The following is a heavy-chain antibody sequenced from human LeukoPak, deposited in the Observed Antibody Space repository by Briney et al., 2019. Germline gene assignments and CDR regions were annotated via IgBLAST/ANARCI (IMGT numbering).Heavy chain of an antibody. Sequence: GRSLRLSCAVSGFTFSSYVMHWVRQAPGKGLEWVAVIPYDGRNKYYADSVKGRFTISRDNSKNTLYLQMNSLRAEDTAVYYCARGSGSGYPDYIDYWGQGTLVTVSS. CDR2: IPYDGRNK. CDR3: ARGSGSGYPDYIDY. V-gene: IGHV3-30*04. J-gene: IGHJ4*02. CDR1: GFTFSSYV. D-gene: IGHD3-22*01.